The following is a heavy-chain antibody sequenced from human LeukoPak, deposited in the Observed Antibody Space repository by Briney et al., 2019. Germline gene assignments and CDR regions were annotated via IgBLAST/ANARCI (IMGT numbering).Heavy chain of an antibody. CDR1: GFTFSSYS. D-gene: IGHD4-23*01. CDR3: ARDGTNSNAFDI. Sequence: GGSLRLSCAASGFTFSSYSMNWIRQAPGKGLEWVSSNSSSSSYIYYADSVKGRFTISRDNAKNSLYLQMNSLRAEDTAVYYCARDGTNSNAFDIWGQGTMVTVSS. J-gene: IGHJ3*02. V-gene: IGHV3-21*01. CDR2: NSSSSSYI.